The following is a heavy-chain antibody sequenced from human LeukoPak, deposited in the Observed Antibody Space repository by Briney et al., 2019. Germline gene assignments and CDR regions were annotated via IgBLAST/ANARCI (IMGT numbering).Heavy chain of an antibody. J-gene: IGHJ4*02. CDR3: VKDKGNNVGFFYYFDY. CDR2: ISSSGSTI. Sequence: GGSLRLSCAASGFTFSSYEMNWVRQAPGKGLEWVSYISSSGSTIYYADSVKGRFTISRDNAKNSLYLQMNSLRAEDTAVYYCVKDKGNNVGFFYYFDYWGQGTLVTVSS. D-gene: IGHD2-15*01. V-gene: IGHV3-48*03. CDR1: GFTFSSYE.